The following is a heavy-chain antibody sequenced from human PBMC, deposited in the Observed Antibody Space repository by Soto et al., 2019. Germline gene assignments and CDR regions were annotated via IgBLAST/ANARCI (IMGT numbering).Heavy chain of an antibody. V-gene: IGHV4-31*03. CDR2: FYYSGST. Sequence: ASETLSLTCTVSGGSISTGGYYWNWIRQHPGKGLEWIGYFYYSGSTYYNPSLKSRVTISVNTSKNQFSLKLSSVTAADTAVYYCARDHYVYDILTGYGYYYGMDVWGQGTTVTVSS. J-gene: IGHJ6*02. CDR3: ARDHYVYDILTGYGYYYGMDV. D-gene: IGHD3-9*01. CDR1: GGSISTGGYY.